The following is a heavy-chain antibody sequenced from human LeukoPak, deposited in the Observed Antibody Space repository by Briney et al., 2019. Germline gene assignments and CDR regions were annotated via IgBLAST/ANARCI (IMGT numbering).Heavy chain of an antibody. V-gene: IGHV4-39*01. J-gene: IGHJ4*02. CDR1: GGSISSSSYY. CDR3: ARIRITMLPGRYYFDY. D-gene: IGHD3-10*01. Sequence: PSETLSLTCTVSGGSISSSSYYWGWIRQPPGKGLEWIGSIYYSGSTYYNPSLKSRVTISVDTSKNQFSLKLSSVTAADTAVYYCARIRITMLPGRYYFDYWGQGTLVTVSS. CDR2: IYYSGST.